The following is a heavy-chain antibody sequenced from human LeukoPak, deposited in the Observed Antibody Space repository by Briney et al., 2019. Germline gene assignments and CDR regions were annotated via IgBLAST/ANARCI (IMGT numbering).Heavy chain of an antibody. J-gene: IGHJ4*02. CDR2: INHSGST. CDR1: AGSFSGYY. CDR3: ARGYQDIVVVPAAILDFDY. V-gene: IGHV4-34*01. Sequence: SETLSLTCADYAGSFSGYYWSWIRQPPGKGLEWIGEINHSGSTNYNPSLKSRVTISVDTSKNQFSLKLSSVTAADTAVYYCARGYQDIVVVPAAILDFDYWGQGTLVTVSS. D-gene: IGHD2-2*02.